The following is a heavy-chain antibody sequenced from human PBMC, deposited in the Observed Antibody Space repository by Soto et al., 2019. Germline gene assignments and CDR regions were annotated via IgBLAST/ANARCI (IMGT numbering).Heavy chain of an antibody. Sequence: SETLSLTCTVSGGSISSYYWSWIRQPPGKGLEWIGYIYYSGSTNYNPSLKSRVTISVDTSKNQFSLKLSSVTAADTAVYYCARLEARWRVNYYMDVWGKGTTVTVSS. J-gene: IGHJ6*03. CDR2: IYYSGST. CDR1: GGSISSYY. D-gene: IGHD2-15*01. CDR3: ARLEARWRVNYYMDV. V-gene: IGHV4-59*08.